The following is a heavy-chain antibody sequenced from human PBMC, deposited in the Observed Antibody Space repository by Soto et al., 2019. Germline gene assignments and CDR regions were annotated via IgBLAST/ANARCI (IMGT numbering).Heavy chain of an antibody. CDR1: GGTFSSYA. J-gene: IGHJ6*02. CDR3: ARVMYYYGMGG. Sequence: QVQLVQSGAEVKKPGSSVKVSCKASGGTFSSYAISWVRQAPGQGLEWMGGIIPIFGTANYAQKFQGRVTXTXXEATSTAYTELSSVRSDDTAVYYCARVMYYYGMGGWGQGPTVTVSS. V-gene: IGHV1-69*12. CDR2: IIPIFGTA.